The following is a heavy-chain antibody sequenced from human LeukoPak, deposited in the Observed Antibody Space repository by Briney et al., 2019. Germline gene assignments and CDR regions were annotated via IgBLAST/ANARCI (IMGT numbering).Heavy chain of an antibody. V-gene: IGHV1-46*01. D-gene: IGHD3-22*01. Sequence: ASVKVSCKASGYTFTSYYMHWVRQAPGQGLEWMGIINPSGGSTSYAQKFQGRVTMTRDTSTSTVYMELSSLRSEDTAVYYCARDSTDDSSGYPYYFDYWGQGTLVTVSS. CDR2: INPSGGST. J-gene: IGHJ4*02. CDR1: GYTFTSYY. CDR3: ARDSTDDSSGYPYYFDY.